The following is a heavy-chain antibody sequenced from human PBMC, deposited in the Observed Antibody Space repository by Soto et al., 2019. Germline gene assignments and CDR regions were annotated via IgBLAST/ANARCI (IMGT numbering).Heavy chain of an antibody. V-gene: IGHV3-15*01. CDR3: TTATGARDAFDI. D-gene: IGHD1-26*01. J-gene: IGHJ3*02. Sequence: GSLRLSCAASGFTFSSYGLGWVRQAPGKGLEWVGRIKSKTDGGTTDYAAPVKGRFTISRDDSKNTLYLQMNSLKTEDTAVYYCTTATGARDAFDIWGQGTMVTVSS. CDR1: GFTFSSYG. CDR2: IKSKTDGGTT.